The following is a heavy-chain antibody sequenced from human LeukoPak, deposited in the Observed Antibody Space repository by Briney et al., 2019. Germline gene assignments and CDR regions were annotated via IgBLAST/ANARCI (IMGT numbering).Heavy chain of an antibody. D-gene: IGHD4-23*01. CDR3: TTAPYDGKDY. V-gene: IGHV3-15*01. CDR2: IKSKADGGAT. CDR1: GFTFSNYW. J-gene: IGHJ4*02. Sequence: GGSLRLSCAASGFTFSNYWVHWVRQAPGKGLEWVGRIKSKADGGATDYAPPVKGRFTVSRDDSKNTFYLQMNRLKTEDTALYYCTTAPYDGKDYWGQGTLVTVSS.